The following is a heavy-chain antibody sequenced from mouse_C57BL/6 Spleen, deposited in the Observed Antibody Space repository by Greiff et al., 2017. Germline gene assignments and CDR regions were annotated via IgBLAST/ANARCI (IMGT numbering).Heavy chain of an antibody. CDR1: GYAFSSSW. Sequence: VQLQQSGPELVKPGASVKISCKASGYAFSSSWMNWVKQRPGKGLEWIGRIYPGDGDTNYNGKFKGKATLTADKSSSTAYMQLSSLTSEDSAVYFCARRSDGYYGAMDYWGQGTSVTVSS. D-gene: IGHD2-3*01. CDR3: ARRSDGYYGAMDY. J-gene: IGHJ4*01. V-gene: IGHV1-82*01. CDR2: IYPGDGDT.